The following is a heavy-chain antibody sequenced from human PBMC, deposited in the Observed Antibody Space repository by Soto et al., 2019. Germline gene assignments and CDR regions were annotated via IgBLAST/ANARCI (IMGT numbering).Heavy chain of an antibody. CDR3: ASGRRTYYDFWSGDYGMDV. CDR2: MNPNSGNT. V-gene: IGHV1-8*01. Sequence: QVQLVQSGAEVKKPGASVKVSCKASGYTFTSYDINWVRQATGQGLEWMGWMNPNSGNTGYAQKYQGRVTMTRNTSIGTAYMELSSLRSEDTAVYYCASGRRTYYDFWSGDYGMDVWGQGTTVTVSS. D-gene: IGHD3-3*01. CDR1: GYTFTSYD. J-gene: IGHJ6*02.